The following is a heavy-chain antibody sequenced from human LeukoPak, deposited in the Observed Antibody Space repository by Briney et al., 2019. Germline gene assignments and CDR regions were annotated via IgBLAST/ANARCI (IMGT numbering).Heavy chain of an antibody. V-gene: IGHV1-2*02. CDR3: ARGGVRGVDYYYMDV. J-gene: IGHJ6*03. CDR1: GYTFTGYY. D-gene: IGHD3-10*01. Sequence: ASVKVSCKASGYTFTGYYMHWVRQAPGQGLEWMGWINPNSGGTNYAQKFQGRVTMTRDTSISAAYMELSRLRSDDPAVYYCARGGVRGVDYYYMDVWGKGTTVTVSS. CDR2: INPNSGGT.